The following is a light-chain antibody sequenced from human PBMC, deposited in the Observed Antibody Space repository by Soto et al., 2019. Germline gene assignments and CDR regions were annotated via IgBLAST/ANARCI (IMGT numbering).Light chain of an antibody. V-gene: IGLV2-14*01. CDR2: DVG. J-gene: IGLJ1*01. CDR3: SSYTAYTTYV. CDR1: DSDVGGFNY. Sequence: QSALTQPASVSGAPGQSITISCTGTDSDVGGFNYVSWYQQYPGKAPKLMIYDVGDRPSGVSNRFSGSKSGNTASLTISGPQAEDEADYYCSSYTAYTTYVFGTGTKVTVL.